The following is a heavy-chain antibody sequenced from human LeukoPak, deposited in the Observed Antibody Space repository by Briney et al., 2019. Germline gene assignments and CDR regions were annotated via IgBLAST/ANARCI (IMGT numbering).Heavy chain of an antibody. CDR1: GFTFSTYP. V-gene: IGHV3-23*01. D-gene: IGHD5-12*01. J-gene: IGHJ4*02. CDR3: AKDQVATIGHFDY. CDR2: ISGSSGST. Sequence: GGSLGLSCAASGFTFSTYPMSWVRQAPGKGLEWVSGISGSSGSTFYADSVKGRFTISRDNSKNTLYLQMSSLRAEDTAVYYCAKDQVATIGHFDYWGQGTLVTVSS.